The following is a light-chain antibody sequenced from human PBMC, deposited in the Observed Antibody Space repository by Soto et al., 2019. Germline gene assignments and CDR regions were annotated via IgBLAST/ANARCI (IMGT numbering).Light chain of an antibody. CDR3: RSYAGSTNWK. V-gene: IGLV2-8*01. CDR2: DVS. CDR1: SSDVGGYNY. Sequence: QSVLTQPPSASGSPGQSVTISCTGTSSDVGGYNYVSWYQQHPGKAPKLMIYDVSKRPSGVPDRFSGSKSGNTASLTVSGQDAEDEDDYYCRSYAGSTNWKFGTGTKLTVL. J-gene: IGLJ1*01.